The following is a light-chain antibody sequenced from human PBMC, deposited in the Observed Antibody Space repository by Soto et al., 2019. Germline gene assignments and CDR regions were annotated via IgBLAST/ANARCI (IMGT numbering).Light chain of an antibody. V-gene: IGKV3-11*01. J-gene: IGKJ1*01. CDR1: QSVSSY. CDR3: QQYNSFSVT. Sequence: EIVLTQSPATLSLSPGERATLSCRASQSVSSYLAWYQQKPGQAPRLLIYDASNRATGIPARFSGSGSGTDFTLTISSLEPEDFAVYYCQQYNSFSVTFGQGTKVDIK. CDR2: DAS.